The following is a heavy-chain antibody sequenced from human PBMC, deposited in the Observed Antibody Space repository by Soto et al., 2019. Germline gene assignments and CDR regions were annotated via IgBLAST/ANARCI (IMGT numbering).Heavy chain of an antibody. CDR2: IYYSGST. Sequence: QVQLQESGPGLVKPSQTLSLTCTVSGGSISSGGYYWSWIRQHPGKGLEWIGYIYYSGSTYYNPSLKRRVTISVDTSKNQFSLKLSSVTAADTAVYYCARGSYCSSTSCLSPTENWFDPWGQGTLVTVSS. V-gene: IGHV4-31*03. D-gene: IGHD2-2*01. CDR3: ARGSYCSSTSCLSPTENWFDP. CDR1: GGSISSGGYY. J-gene: IGHJ5*02.